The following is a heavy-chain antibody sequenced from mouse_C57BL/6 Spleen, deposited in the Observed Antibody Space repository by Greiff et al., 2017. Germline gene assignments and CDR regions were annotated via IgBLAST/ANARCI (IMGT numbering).Heavy chain of an antibody. D-gene: IGHD4-1*01. J-gene: IGHJ3*01. CDR3: AREGTGKAWFAY. Sequence: QVQLKQPGAELVRPGSSVKLSCKASGYTFTSYWMHWVKQRPIQGLEWIGNIDPSDSETHYNQKFKDKATLTVDKSSSTAYMQLSSLTSEDSAVYYCAREGTGKAWFAYWGQGTLVTVSA. CDR1: GYTFTSYW. CDR2: IDPSDSET. V-gene: IGHV1-52*01.